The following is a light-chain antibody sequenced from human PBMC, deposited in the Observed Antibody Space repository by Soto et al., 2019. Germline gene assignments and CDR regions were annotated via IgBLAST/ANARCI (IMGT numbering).Light chain of an antibody. CDR1: QTISNW. V-gene: IGKV1-5*01. J-gene: IGKJ1*01. CDR3: QHYNTFSQT. Sequence: DIQMTQSPSTVSASVGDRVTISCRANQTISNWLAWYQQKSGKAPKVLIYEGSSLHSGVPSRFSGSGSGTEFTLTISSLQPDDFATYYCQHYNTFSQTFGQGTKVEIK. CDR2: EGS.